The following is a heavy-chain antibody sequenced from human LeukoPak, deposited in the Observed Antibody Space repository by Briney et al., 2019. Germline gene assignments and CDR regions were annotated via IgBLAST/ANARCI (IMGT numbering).Heavy chain of an antibody. Sequence: GASVKVSCKASGYTFTGYYMHWVRQAPGQGLEWMGWINPNSGGTNYAQKFQGRVTMTRDTSISTAYMELSRLRSDDTAVYYCAREGYYDSSGYPHVFDYWGQGTLVTVSS. J-gene: IGHJ4*02. D-gene: IGHD3-22*01. CDR3: AREGYYDSSGYPHVFDY. CDR1: GYTFTGYY. CDR2: INPNSGGT. V-gene: IGHV1-2*02.